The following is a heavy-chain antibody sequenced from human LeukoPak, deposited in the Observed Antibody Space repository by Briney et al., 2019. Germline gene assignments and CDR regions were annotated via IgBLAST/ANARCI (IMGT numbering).Heavy chain of an antibody. V-gene: IGHV1-46*01. Sequence: ASVKVSCKASGYTFTSYYMHWVRQAPGQGLEWMGITNPSGGSTSYAQKFQGRVTMTRDMSTSTVYMELSSLRSEDTAVYYCASTLVGATSFDYWGQGTLVTVSS. CDR3: ASTLVGATSFDY. J-gene: IGHJ4*02. CDR2: TNPSGGST. CDR1: GYTFTSYY. D-gene: IGHD1-26*01.